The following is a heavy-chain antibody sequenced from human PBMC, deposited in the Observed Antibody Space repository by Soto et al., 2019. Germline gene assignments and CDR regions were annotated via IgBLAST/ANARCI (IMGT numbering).Heavy chain of an antibody. CDR2: IYSGGST. J-gene: IGHJ4*02. Sequence: EVQLVESGGGLVQPGGSLRLSCAASGFTVSSNYMSWVRQAPGKGLEWASVIYSGGSTYYADSVKGRFTISRDNSKNTLYLQMNSLRAEDTAVYYCARWGYGDTSSYDYWGQGTLVTVSS. V-gene: IGHV3-66*01. CDR3: ARWGYGDTSSYDY. CDR1: GFTVSSNY. D-gene: IGHD4-17*01.